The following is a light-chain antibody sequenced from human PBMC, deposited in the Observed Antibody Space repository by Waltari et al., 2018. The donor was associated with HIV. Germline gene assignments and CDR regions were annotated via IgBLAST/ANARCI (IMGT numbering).Light chain of an antibody. Sequence: DIPMTQSPRSLSASVGETVTFTCRSSQKVRTYVNWYQQTLGRPPRLLIFSASSLQSGVSSRFSGRGSGTDFTLTIKNLQPEDFATYYCEQNYDFTRTFGQGTTVG. J-gene: IGKJ1*01. V-gene: IGKV1-39*01. CDR2: SAS. CDR1: QKVRTY. CDR3: EQNYDFTRT.